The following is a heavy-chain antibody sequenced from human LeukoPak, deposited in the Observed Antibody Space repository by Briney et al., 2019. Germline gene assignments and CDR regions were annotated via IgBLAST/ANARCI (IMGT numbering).Heavy chain of an antibody. J-gene: IGHJ3*02. Sequence: PGGSLRLSCAASGFTFSSYSMNWVCQAPGKGLEWVSSISSSSSYIYYADSVKGRFTISRDNAKNSLYLQMNSLRAEDTAVYYCARQPPPGKARTYAIWGQGTMVTVSS. CDR1: GFTFSSYS. D-gene: IGHD6-13*01. CDR2: ISSSSSYI. V-gene: IGHV3-21*01. CDR3: ARQPPPGKARTYAI.